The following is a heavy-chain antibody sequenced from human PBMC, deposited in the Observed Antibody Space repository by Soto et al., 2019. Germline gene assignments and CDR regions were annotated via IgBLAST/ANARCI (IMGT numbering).Heavy chain of an antibody. CDR1: GGSISSYY. J-gene: IGHJ4*02. D-gene: IGHD1-26*01. CDR2: IYYSGST. CDR3: ARAPSEWELRYLDY. Sequence: PSETLSLTCTVSGGSISSYYWSWIRQPPGKGLEWIGYIYYSGSTNYNPSLKSRVTISVDTSKNQFSLKLSSVTAADTAVYYCARAPSEWELRYLDYWGQGTLVTVSS. V-gene: IGHV4-59*01.